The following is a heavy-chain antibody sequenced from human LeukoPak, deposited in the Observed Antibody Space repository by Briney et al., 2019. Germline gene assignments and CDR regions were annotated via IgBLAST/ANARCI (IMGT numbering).Heavy chain of an antibody. CDR1: GFTFSSHG. J-gene: IGHJ4*02. CDR3: ARDDGSGWLDY. Sequence: GGSLRLSCAASGFTFSSHGMHWVRQAPGKGLVWVTHVNTDGTSTSYVDSVKGRFTISRDNSKNTLYLQMNSLRAEDTAVYYCARDDGSGWLDYWGQGTLVTVSS. CDR2: VNTDGTST. D-gene: IGHD6-19*01. V-gene: IGHV3-74*01.